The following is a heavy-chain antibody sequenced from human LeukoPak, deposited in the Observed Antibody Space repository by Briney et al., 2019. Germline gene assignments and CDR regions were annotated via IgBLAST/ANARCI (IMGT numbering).Heavy chain of an antibody. CDR2: IYYSWDT. V-gene: IGHV4-39*07. Sequence: PSETLSLTCTVSGDSISSSSYYWGWIRQPPGKGLEWIGSIYYSWDTYYNPSLKSRVTISVDTSKNQFSLKLSSVTAADTAVYYCARAIVDTAMDYYYYMDVWGKGTTVTVSS. D-gene: IGHD5-18*01. CDR3: ARAIVDTAMDYYYYMDV. J-gene: IGHJ6*03. CDR1: GDSISSSSYY.